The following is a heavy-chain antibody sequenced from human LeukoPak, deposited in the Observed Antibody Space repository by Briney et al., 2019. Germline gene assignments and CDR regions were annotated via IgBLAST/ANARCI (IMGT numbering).Heavy chain of an antibody. D-gene: IGHD3-22*01. Sequence: ASVKVSCKASGYTFTSYGISWVRQAPGQGLEWMGGIIPIFGTANYAQKFQGRVTITTDESTSTAYMELSSLRSEDTAVYYCARAAFRHYDSSGLLFDYWGQGTLVTVSS. CDR3: ARAAFRHYDSSGLLFDY. V-gene: IGHV1-69*05. CDR1: GYTFTSYG. CDR2: IIPIFGTA. J-gene: IGHJ4*02.